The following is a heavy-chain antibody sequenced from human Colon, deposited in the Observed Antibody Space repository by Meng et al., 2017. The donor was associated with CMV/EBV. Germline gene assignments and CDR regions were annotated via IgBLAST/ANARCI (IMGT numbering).Heavy chain of an antibody. CDR2: ISANGDNT. D-gene: IGHD3-10*01. CDR1: GFTFNTYP. V-gene: IGHV3-64*01. J-gene: IGHJ4*02. Sequence: VVLVESGGGLVQPGGSLRLSCVASGFTFNTYPMHWVRQAPGKGLEHVSGISANGDNTPYASSVKDRFIVSRDNLKNTLYLQMGSLRPDDTGVYYCARVVSGDFDYWGQGTLVTVSS. CDR3: ARVVSGDFDY.